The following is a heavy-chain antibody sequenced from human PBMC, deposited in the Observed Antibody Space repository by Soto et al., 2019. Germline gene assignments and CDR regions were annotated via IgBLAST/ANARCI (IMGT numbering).Heavy chain of an antibody. CDR1: GGSISRSNYY. V-gene: IGHV4-39*01. Sequence: SETRCLTCTVSGGSISRSNYYGGWIRQPPGKGLEWIGSIHYTGSTYYNPSLKSRVTISVDTSKNQFSLKLTSVSATDTAVYYCARRECSGGTCSFDPWGQGTLVTV. D-gene: IGHD2-15*01. CDR2: IHYTGST. CDR3: ARRECSGGTCSFDP. J-gene: IGHJ5*02.